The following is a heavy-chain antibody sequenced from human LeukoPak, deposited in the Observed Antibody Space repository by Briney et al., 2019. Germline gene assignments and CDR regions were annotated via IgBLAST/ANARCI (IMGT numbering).Heavy chain of an antibody. V-gene: IGHV3-30*18. CDR3: AKDGVGSSWNFDY. CDR2: ISYDGSNK. J-gene: IGHJ4*02. Sequence: GGSLRLSCAASGLTLSSYGMHWVRQAPGKGLEWVAVISYDGSNKYYADSVKGRFTISRDNSKNTLYLQMNSLRAEDTAVYYCAKDGVGSSWNFDYWGQATLVTVSS. D-gene: IGHD6-13*01. CDR1: GLTLSSYG.